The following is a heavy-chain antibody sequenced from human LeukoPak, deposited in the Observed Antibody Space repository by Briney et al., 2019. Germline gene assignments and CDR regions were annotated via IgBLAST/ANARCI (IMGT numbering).Heavy chain of an antibody. CDR3: ASGLFDY. CDR1: GFTFSNYW. D-gene: IGHD3-22*01. V-gene: IGHV3-74*01. Sequence: GGSLRLSCAASGFTFSNYWMHWVRQAPGKGLVWVSRINRDGSYINYADSVKGRFTISRDNAKDTLYLQMNSLRAEDTAIYYCASGLFDYWGQGTLVTVSS. CDR2: INRDGSYI. J-gene: IGHJ4*02.